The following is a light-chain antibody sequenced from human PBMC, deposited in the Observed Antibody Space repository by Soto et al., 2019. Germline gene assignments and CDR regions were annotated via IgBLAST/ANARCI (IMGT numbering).Light chain of an antibody. CDR2: ATS. CDR1: QSISRSD. Sequence: EIVLTQSPGTLSLSPGARAPLSCRASQSISRSDLAWYQHRPGQSPRLLIYATSTRATGIPDRFTGGGAGTGFTLTISSLEPEDFAVYYCQQRSHWPPGATFGQGTRLEIK. J-gene: IGKJ5*01. V-gene: IGKV3D-20*02. CDR3: QQRSHWPPGAT.